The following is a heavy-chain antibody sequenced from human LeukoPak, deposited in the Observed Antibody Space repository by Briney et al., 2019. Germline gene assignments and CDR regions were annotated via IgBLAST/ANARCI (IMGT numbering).Heavy chain of an antibody. J-gene: IGHJ4*02. D-gene: IGHD5-24*01. CDR3: AKGDGYAAFM. Sequence: PGGSLRLSCAASGFTFTSYAMSWVRQAPGKGLVWVSHINSDGSSASYVDSVKGRFTISRDNAKNTLFLQMNSLRDEDTAVYYCAKGDGYAAFMRGQGTLVTVSS. CDR1: GFTFTSYA. V-gene: IGHV3-74*01. CDR2: INSDGSSA.